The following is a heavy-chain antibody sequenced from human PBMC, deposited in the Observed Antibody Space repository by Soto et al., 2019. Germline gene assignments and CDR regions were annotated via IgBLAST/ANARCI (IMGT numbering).Heavy chain of an antibody. CDR1: GFTFSDYY. J-gene: IGHJ4*02. D-gene: IGHD2-21*01. CDR3: ARSQGDRVVDY. V-gene: IGHV3-11*01. Sequence: QVQLVESGGGLVEPGGSLRLSCAASGFTFSDYYMSWIRQAPGKGLEWLSYITTSSNIYSADSVKGRFTISRDNAKNSLYLQMNSLRAEDTAVYYCARSQGDRVVDYWGQGTLVTVSS. CDR2: ITTSSNI.